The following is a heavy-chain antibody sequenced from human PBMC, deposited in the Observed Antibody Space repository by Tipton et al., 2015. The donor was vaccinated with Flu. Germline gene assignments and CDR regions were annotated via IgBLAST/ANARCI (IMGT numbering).Heavy chain of an antibody. D-gene: IGHD3-22*01. J-gene: IGHJ4*02. V-gene: IGHV4-39*01. CDR1: GGSISSSSYY. CDR2: IYYSGST. Sequence: TLSLTCTVSGGSISSSSYYWGWIRQPPGKGLEWIGSIYYSGSTYYNPSLKSRVTISVDTSKNQFSLKLSSVTAADTAVYYCARQFRPPPYYYDMGYWGQGTLVTVSS. CDR3: ARQFRPPPYYYDMGY.